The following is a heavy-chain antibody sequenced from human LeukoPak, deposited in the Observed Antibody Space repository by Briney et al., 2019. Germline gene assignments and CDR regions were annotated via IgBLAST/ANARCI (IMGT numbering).Heavy chain of an antibody. V-gene: IGHV4-59*01. CDR3: ARVNLGQLLYWYFDL. J-gene: IGHJ2*01. CDR2: THYSGTT. Sequence: PLETLSLTCTVSGGSMRNYYWTWIRQPPGKGLEWIGYTHYSGTTYYNPSLKSRVTMSVNTSKHQFSLEMTSVTAADTAVYYCARVNLGQLLYWYFDLWGRGTLVTVSS. CDR1: GGSMRNYY. D-gene: IGHD4-23*01.